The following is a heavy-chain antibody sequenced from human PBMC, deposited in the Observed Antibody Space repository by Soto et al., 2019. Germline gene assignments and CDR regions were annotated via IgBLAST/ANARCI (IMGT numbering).Heavy chain of an antibody. J-gene: IGHJ4*02. CDR1: GGSFSGYY. Sequence: SETLSLTCAVYGGSFSGYYWSWIRQPPGKGLEWVGEINHSGSTNYNPSLKSRVTISVDTSKNQFSLKLSSVTAADTAVYYCARGEGGFDYWGQGTLVTVSS. CDR2: INHSGST. D-gene: IGHD3-16*01. V-gene: IGHV4-34*01. CDR3: ARGEGGFDY.